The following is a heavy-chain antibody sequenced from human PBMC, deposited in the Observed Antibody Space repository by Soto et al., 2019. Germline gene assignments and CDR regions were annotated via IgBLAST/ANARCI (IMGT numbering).Heavy chain of an antibody. J-gene: IGHJ6*02. V-gene: IGHV1-69*13. CDR2: IIPIFGTA. D-gene: IGHD3-22*01. CDR3: ARGRKSANYDSSGYYYYGMDV. Sequence: SVKVSCKASGGTFSSYAISWVRQAPGQGLEWMGGIIPIFGTANYAQKFQGRVTITADESTSTAYMELSGLRSEDTAVYYCARGRKSANYDSSGYYYYGMDVWGQGTTVTVSS. CDR1: GGTFSSYA.